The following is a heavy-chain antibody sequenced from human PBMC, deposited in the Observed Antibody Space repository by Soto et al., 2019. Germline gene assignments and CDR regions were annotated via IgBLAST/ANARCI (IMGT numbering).Heavy chain of an antibody. CDR3: AKGVIEYSSSFNY. Sequence: SETLSLTCTVSGGSISSGGYYWSWIRQHPGKGLEWIGYIYYSGSTYYNPSLKSRVTISVDTSKNQFSLKLSSVTAADTAVYYCAKGVIEYSSSFNYWGQGTLVTVSS. D-gene: IGHD6-6*01. J-gene: IGHJ4*02. CDR2: IYYSGST. CDR1: GGSISSGGYY. V-gene: IGHV4-31*03.